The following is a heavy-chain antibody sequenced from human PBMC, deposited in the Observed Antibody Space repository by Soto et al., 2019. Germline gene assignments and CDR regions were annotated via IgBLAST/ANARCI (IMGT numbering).Heavy chain of an antibody. CDR2: IYYSGSA. Sequence: SETLSLTCTVSGGSISSSSYYWGWIRQHPGKGLEWIGYIYYSGSAYYNPSLKSRVTISVDTSKNQFSLKLSSVTAADTAVYYCARDPPTGWFDPWGQGTLVTVSS. V-gene: IGHV4-31*03. CDR1: GGSISSSSYY. CDR3: ARDPPTGWFDP. J-gene: IGHJ5*02. D-gene: IGHD4-17*01.